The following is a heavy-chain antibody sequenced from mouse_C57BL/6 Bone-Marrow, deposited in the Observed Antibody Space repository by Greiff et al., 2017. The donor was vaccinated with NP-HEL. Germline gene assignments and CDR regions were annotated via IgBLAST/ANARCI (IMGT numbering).Heavy chain of an antibody. CDR1: GFTFPDYY. CDR2: IRNKANGYTT. D-gene: IGHD4-1*01. CDR3: ARTGTSGFAY. J-gene: IGHJ3*01. Sequence: EVMLVESGGGLVQPGGSLSLSCAASGFTFPDYYMSWVRQPPGKALEWLGFIRNKANGYTTEYSASVKGRFTISRDNSQSILYLQMNALRAEDSATYYCARTGTSGFAYWGQGTLVTVSA. V-gene: IGHV7-3*01.